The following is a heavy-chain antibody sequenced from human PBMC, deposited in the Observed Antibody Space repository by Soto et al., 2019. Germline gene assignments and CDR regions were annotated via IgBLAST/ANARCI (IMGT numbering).Heavy chain of an antibody. CDR2: IYYSGST. D-gene: IGHD6-13*01. CDR1: GGSISSSSYY. Sequence: QLQLQESGPGLVKPSETLSLTCTVSGGSISSSSYYWGWIRQPPGKGLEWIGSIYYSGSTYYNPSLKSRVTISVDTSKNQFSLKLSSVTAADTAVYYCARREAAAGTGPRWFDPWGQGTLVTVSS. J-gene: IGHJ5*02. V-gene: IGHV4-39*01. CDR3: ARREAAAGTGPRWFDP.